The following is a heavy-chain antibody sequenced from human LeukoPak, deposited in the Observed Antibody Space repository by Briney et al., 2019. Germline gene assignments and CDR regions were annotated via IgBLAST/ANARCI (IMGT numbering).Heavy chain of an antibody. Sequence: SQTLSLTCTVSGGSISSGDYYWSWIRQPPGKGLEWIGYIYYSGSTYYNPSLKSRVTISVDTSKNQFSLKLSSVTAADTAVYYCARDFATVGAFDYWSQGTLVTVSS. J-gene: IGHJ4*02. CDR1: GGSISSGDYY. D-gene: IGHD4-23*01. V-gene: IGHV4-30-4*08. CDR3: ARDFATVGAFDY. CDR2: IYYSGST.